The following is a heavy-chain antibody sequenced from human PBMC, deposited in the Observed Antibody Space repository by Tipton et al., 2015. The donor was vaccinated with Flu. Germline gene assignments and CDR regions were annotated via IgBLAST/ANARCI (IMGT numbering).Heavy chain of an antibody. CDR3: ARGYYGSGSVTGFDY. Sequence: SLRLSCAASGFTFSSYAMSWVRQAPGKGLEWVSGINWNGGSTGYADSVKGRFTISRDNAKNSLYLQMNSLRAEDTALYYCARGYYGSGSVTGFDYWGQGTLVTVSS. CDR1: GFTFSSYA. J-gene: IGHJ4*02. D-gene: IGHD3-10*01. V-gene: IGHV3-20*04. CDR2: INWNGGST.